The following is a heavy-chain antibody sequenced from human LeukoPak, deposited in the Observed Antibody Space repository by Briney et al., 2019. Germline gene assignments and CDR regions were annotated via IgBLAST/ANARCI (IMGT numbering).Heavy chain of an antibody. V-gene: IGHV3-53*01. CDR3: ARDLRRYYYGSGSYPHYYYYMDV. Sequence: PGGSLRLSCAASGFTVSSNYMSWVRQAPGKGLEWVSVIYSGGSTYYADSVKGRFTISRDNSKSTLYIQMNSLRAEDTAVYYCARDLRRYYYGSGSYPHYYYYMDVWGKGTTVTVSS. D-gene: IGHD3-10*01. CDR1: GFTVSSNY. J-gene: IGHJ6*03. CDR2: IYSGGST.